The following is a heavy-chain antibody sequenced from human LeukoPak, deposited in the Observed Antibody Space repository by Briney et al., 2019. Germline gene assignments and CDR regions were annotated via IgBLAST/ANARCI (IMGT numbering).Heavy chain of an antibody. J-gene: IGHJ4*02. V-gene: IGHV1-69*02. Sequence: VKVSCKASGGTFSSYTISWVRQAPGQRLEWMGRNIPILGISNYAQKFQGRVTINADKSTSTAYMELSSLRSEATAVYYCSVVPAATSTGYYFDYWGQGTLVTVSS. D-gene: IGHD2-2*01. CDR2: NIPILGIS. CDR3: SVVPAATSTGYYFDY. CDR1: GGTFSSYT.